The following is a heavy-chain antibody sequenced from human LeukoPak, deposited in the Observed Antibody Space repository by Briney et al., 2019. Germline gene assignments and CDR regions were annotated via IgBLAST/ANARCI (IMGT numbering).Heavy chain of an antibody. CDR2: IYYSGAT. CDR1: GGSITSYY. CDR3: ARDRYGGNSGEFDY. Sequence: SETLSLTCTVSGGSITSYYWSWIGQSPGKGLEWIGYIYYSGATNYNPSVKSRVTISVDTSKNQFSLKVRSVTAADTAVYYCARDRYGGNSGEFDYWGLGTLVTVSS. V-gene: IGHV4-59*01. J-gene: IGHJ4*02. D-gene: IGHD4-23*01.